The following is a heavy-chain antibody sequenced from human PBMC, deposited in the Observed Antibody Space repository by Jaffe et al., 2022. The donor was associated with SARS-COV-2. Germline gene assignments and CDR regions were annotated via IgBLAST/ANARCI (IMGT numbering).Heavy chain of an antibody. Sequence: QVQLVESGGGVVQPGRSLRLSCAASGFTFSSYAMHWVRQAPGKGLEWVAVISYDGSNKYYADSVKGRFTISRDNSKNTLYLQMNSLRAEDTAVYYCARDSGFGDRGDYWGQGTLVTVSS. CDR1: GFTFSSYA. D-gene: IGHD3-10*01. J-gene: IGHJ4*02. V-gene: IGHV3-30*04. CDR2: ISYDGSNK. CDR3: ARDSGFGDRGDY.